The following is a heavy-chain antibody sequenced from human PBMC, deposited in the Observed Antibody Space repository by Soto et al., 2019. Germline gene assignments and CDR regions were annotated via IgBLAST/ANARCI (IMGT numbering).Heavy chain of an antibody. CDR3: ARGASITMIVVVTPPDY. CDR1: GFTFSRYA. V-gene: IGHV3-23*01. Sequence: GGSLRLSCAASGFTFSRYAMSWVRQARGKGLEWGSAISGSGGSTYYADPVKGRFTIPRDNAKNSLYLQMNSLRAEDTAVYYCARGASITMIVVVTPPDYWGQGTLVTVSS. D-gene: IGHD3-22*01. CDR2: ISGSGGST. J-gene: IGHJ4*02.